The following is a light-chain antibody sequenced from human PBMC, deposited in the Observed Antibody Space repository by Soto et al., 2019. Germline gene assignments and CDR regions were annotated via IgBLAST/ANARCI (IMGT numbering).Light chain of an antibody. V-gene: IGKV4-1*01. Sequence: DIVMTQSPDSLAVSLGERATLDCKSSQTVLNSSNNKTYLAWYRQRPGQPPTLLINWASTRQSGVPARFRGSGSGTEFTLTITDRQAEDLAVYYCQQFHTIPWTFGQGTKVEIK. CDR2: WAS. CDR3: QQFHTIPWT. CDR1: QTVLNSSNNKTY. J-gene: IGKJ1*01.